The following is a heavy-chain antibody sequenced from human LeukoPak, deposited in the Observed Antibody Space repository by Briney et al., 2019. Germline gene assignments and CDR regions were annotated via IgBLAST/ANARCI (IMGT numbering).Heavy chain of an antibody. Sequence: GGSLRLSCAASGFTFSSYWMHWVRQAPGEGLVWVSRIKSDGSVTWYADSVKGRFTISETTPMLYLQMNSLGDEDTAVYFCARDHDAVGTTIDHWGQGTLVTVSS. V-gene: IGHV3-74*01. CDR1: GFTFSSYW. D-gene: IGHD1-14*01. J-gene: IGHJ4*02. CDR2: IKSDGSVT. CDR3: ARDHDAVGTTIDH.